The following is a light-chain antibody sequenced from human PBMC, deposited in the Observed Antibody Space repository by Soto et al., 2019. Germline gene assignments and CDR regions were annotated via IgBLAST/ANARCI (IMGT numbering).Light chain of an antibody. J-gene: IGKJ1*01. CDR2: GAS. Sequence: DIQMTQSPSNLSASVGDRVTITCRASQSISNWLAWYQQKPGKAPKLLIYGASSLESGVPSRFSGSGSGTEFTLTISSLQPDDSATYYCQQYNSNSRMTFGPGTKVEMK. CDR1: QSISNW. CDR3: QQYNSNSRMT. V-gene: IGKV1-5*01.